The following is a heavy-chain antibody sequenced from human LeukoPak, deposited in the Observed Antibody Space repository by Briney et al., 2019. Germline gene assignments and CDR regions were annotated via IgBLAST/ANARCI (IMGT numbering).Heavy chain of an antibody. V-gene: IGHV3-30*18. Sequence: GSLRLSWAASGFTFSDHGIHWVRQAPGKGLEWVAVISYDGSNKYYADSVKGRFTISRDNSKNTLYLQVNSLRAEDTAVYYCAKDQDGSGIYDYWGQGTLVTVSS. D-gene: IGHD3-10*01. CDR1: GFTFSDHG. CDR2: ISYDGSNK. J-gene: IGHJ4*02. CDR3: AKDQDGSGIYDY.